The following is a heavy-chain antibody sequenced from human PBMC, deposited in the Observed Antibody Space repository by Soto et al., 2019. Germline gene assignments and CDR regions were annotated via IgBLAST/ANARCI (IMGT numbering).Heavy chain of an antibody. CDR3: SGDLGSGFGWGDY. CDR2: IISLFGTP. D-gene: IGHD3-22*01. CDR1: GDTFTNHV. Sequence: QVQLVQSGDEVKKPGSSVKVSCKASGDTFTNHVFNWVRQAPGQGLEWMGGIISLFGTPNYSRRFQGRVTITADESTATSYMELGSLRSDDTAVFFCSGDLGSGFGWGDYWGQGTLVTVSS. J-gene: IGHJ4*02. V-gene: IGHV1-69*12.